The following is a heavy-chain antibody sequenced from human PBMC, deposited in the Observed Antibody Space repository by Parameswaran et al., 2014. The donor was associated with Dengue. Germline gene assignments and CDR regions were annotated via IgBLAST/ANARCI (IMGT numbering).Heavy chain of an antibody. Sequence: WIRQPPGKALEWLALIYWDDDKRYSPSLKNRLTITKDTSKNQVVLTVTNMDPVDTATYYCARMTFYYDASGYGMAVWGQGTTVTVSS. V-gene: IGHV2-5*02. CDR3: ARMTFYYDASGYGMAV. D-gene: IGHD3-22*01. J-gene: IGHJ6*02. CDR2: IYWDDDK.